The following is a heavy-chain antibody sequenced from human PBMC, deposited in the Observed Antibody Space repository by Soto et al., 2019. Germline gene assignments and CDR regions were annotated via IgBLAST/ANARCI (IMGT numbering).Heavy chain of an antibody. D-gene: IGHD1-26*01. CDR1: GGSFSGYI. V-gene: IGHV4-34*01. CDR2: INDSGST. CDR3: ARGRITGSSYSGGWYYFDH. J-gene: IGHJ4*02. Sequence: LSLTCAVHGGSFSGYIWTWIRQPPGKGLQWIGQINDSGSTYYNPSLRSRVIISMHTSNDQFSLELTSVTAADTAMYYCARGRITGSSYSGGWYYFDHWGQGTQVTVSS.